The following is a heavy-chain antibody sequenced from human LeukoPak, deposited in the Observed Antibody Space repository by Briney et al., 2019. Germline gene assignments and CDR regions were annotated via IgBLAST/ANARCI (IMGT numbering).Heavy chain of an antibody. Sequence: PGGSLRLSCAASGFTFSNYAMSWIRQAPGKGLEWVSYISSSGSTIYYADSVKGRFTISRDNAKNSLYLQMNSLRAEDTAVYYCARWLYDYVWGSYRYDRDYWGQGTLVTVSS. D-gene: IGHD3-16*02. V-gene: IGHV3-11*01. CDR1: GFTFSNYA. J-gene: IGHJ4*02. CDR3: ARWLYDYVWGSYRYDRDY. CDR2: ISSSGSTI.